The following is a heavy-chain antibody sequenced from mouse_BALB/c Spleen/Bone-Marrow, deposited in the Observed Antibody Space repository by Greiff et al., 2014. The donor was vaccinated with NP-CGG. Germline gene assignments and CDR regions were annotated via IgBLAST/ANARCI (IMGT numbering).Heavy chain of an antibody. D-gene: IGHD2-3*01. V-gene: IGHV4-1*02. CDR1: GFDFSRYW. CDR3: ARNGYYGWIAY. Sequence: EVKLMESGGGLVQPGGSLKLSCAASGFDFSRYWMTWVRQAPGKGLDWIGEINPDSGTINYTPSLKDKFIISRNNAKNTLYLQMSKVRSEDTALYYCARNGYYGWIAYWGQGTLVTVSA. CDR2: INPDSGTI. J-gene: IGHJ3*01.